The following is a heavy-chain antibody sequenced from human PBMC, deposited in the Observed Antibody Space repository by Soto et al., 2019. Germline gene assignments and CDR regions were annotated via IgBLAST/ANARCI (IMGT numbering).Heavy chain of an antibody. D-gene: IGHD3-16*01. V-gene: IGHV1-46*01. CDR3: ALLGPFDY. Sequence: QVQLEQSGAEVKKTGASETVSCKASGYTFTNYYMHWVRQAPGQGLEWMGIINPSGGSTSYAQKVQGRVTMTRDTSTTTVYMELSSLRSEDTAVYYCALLGPFDYWGQGTLVTVSS. CDR1: GYTFTNYY. CDR2: INPSGGST. J-gene: IGHJ4*02.